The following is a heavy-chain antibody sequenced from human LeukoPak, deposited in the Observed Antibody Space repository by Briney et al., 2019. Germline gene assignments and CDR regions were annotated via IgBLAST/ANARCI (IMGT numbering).Heavy chain of an antibody. D-gene: IGHD3-10*01. V-gene: IGHV4-59*12. CDR3: ARDSYYYGSGSPSLGA. J-gene: IGHJ4*02. CDR1: GGSISSYY. Sequence: SETLSLTCTVSGGSISSYYWSWIRQPPGKGLEGIGYIYYSGSTNYNPSLKSRVTISVGTSKNQFSLKLSSVTAADTAVYYCARDSYYYGSGSPSLGAWGQGTLVTVSS. CDR2: IYYSGST.